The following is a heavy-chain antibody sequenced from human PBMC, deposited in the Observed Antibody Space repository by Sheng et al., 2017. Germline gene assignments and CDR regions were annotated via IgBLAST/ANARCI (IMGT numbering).Heavy chain of an antibody. CDR3: GKDANAVATAPFDY. Sequence: DVQLVESGGGLIQPGESLRLSCAASGFTLSSDYMTWVRQTPGKGLEWVSVIYSGGSTYYADSVKGRFTISRDISKNTLYLQMNSLRVEDTAVYYCGKDANAVATAPFDYWGQGTLVTVSS. CDR2: IYSGGST. V-gene: IGHV3-53*01. CDR1: GFTLSSDY. J-gene: IGHJ4*02. D-gene: IGHD5-12*01.